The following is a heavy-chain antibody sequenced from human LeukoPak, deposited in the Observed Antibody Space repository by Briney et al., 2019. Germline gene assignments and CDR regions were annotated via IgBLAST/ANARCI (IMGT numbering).Heavy chain of an antibody. CDR2: INPNSGGT. CDR1: GYTFTAYY. CDR3: ERDRERSGWTAFDY. J-gene: IGHJ4*02. V-gene: IGHV1-2*02. D-gene: IGHD6-19*01. Sequence: ASVKVSCRASGYTFTAYYIHWVRQRPGQGLEWMGWINPNSGGTNYAQKFQGRVTMTRDTSINTVYMELSRLRSDDTAIYYCERDRERSGWTAFDYWGQGTLVTVPS.